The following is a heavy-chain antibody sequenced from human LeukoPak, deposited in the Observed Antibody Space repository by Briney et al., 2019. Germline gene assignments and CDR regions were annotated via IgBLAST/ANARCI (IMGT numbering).Heavy chain of an antibody. Sequence: PSETLSLTCAVSNDSFSSLYWTWIRQPPGKGLEWIGHISYIGTTNYNPSLKSRDTISIDTSKNQFSLKLSSVTAADTAVYYCARDLVTVTKGFDIWGQGTIVSV. CDR1: NDSFSSLY. CDR2: ISYIGTT. CDR3: ARDLVTVTKGFDI. J-gene: IGHJ3*02. V-gene: IGHV4-59*11. D-gene: IGHD4-17*01.